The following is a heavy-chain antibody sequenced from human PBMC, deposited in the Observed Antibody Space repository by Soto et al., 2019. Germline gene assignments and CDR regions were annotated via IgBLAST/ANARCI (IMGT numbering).Heavy chain of an antibody. V-gene: IGHV1-18*01. CDR1: GYTFTSYG. D-gene: IGHD2-21*02. J-gene: IGHJ3*02. CDR3: AREVLAYCGGDCGDAFDI. CDR2: ISAYNGNT. Sequence: ASVKVSCKASGYTFTSYGISWVRQAPGQGLEWMGWISAYNGNTNYAQKLQGRVTMTTDTSTSTAYMELRSLRSDDTAVYYCAREVLAYCGGDCGDAFDIWGQGTMVTVSS.